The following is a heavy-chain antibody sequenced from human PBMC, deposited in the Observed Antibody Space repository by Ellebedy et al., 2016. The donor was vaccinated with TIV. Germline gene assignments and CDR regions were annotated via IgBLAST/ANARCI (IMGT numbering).Heavy chain of an antibody. CDR3: AKGTSSGFNYDRVGVEY. CDR1: GFTFGSFA. CDR2: INGDGTST. V-gene: IGHV3-23*01. Sequence: GESLKISCAASGFTFGSFALHWVRQAPGKGLEWLSVINGDGTSTDNADSVKGRFTITRDHSKNTLYLQMSRLRTEDTAVYYCAKGTSSGFNYDRVGVEYWGQGILVTVSS. J-gene: IGHJ4*02. D-gene: IGHD3-22*01.